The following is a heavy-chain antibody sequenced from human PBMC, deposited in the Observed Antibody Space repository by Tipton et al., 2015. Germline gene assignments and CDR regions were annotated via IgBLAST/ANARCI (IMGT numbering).Heavy chain of an antibody. J-gene: IGHJ6*02. CDR2: ISYSETS. V-gene: IGHV4-61*01. Sequence: TLSLTCTVSGGSVSSGSYYWSWIRQPPGKGLEWIGYISYSETSHYNPSLKSRVTISIDTSKNQFSLKLTSVTAADTAVYFCARDLEHGMDVWGQGTPVTVS. CDR1: GGSVSSGSYY. CDR3: ARDLEHGMDV.